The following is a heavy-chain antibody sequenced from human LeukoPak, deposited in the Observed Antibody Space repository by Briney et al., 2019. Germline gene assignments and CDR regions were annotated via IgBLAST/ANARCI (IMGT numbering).Heavy chain of an antibody. CDR1: GFTFSNYA. J-gene: IGHJ6*02. CDR3: TKKGESLDYYYMDV. CDR2: ISASGGRT. D-gene: IGHD3-10*01. Sequence: GGSLRLSCAASGFTFSNYAMTWVRQAPGKGLEWVSVISASGGRTYYADSVKGRFTISRDNSKNTVHVQKNSLRAEDTAVYYCTKKGESLDYYYMDVWGRGTTVTVSS. V-gene: IGHV3-23*01.